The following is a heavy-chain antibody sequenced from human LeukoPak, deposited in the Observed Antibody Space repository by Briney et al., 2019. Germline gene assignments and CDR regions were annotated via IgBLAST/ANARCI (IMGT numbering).Heavy chain of an antibody. CDR2: ISGSGSST. J-gene: IGHJ6*02. D-gene: IGHD3-9*01. V-gene: IGHV3-23*01. CDR3: AREGAYYDILTGVPDYYYYGMDV. Sequence: GGSLKLSCAASGFTFSSYAMSWVRQAPGKGLEWVSAISGSGSSTYYADSVKGRFTISRDNSKNTLYLQMNSLRAEDTAVYYCAREGAYYDILTGVPDYYYYGMDVWGQGTTVTVSS. CDR1: GFTFSSYA.